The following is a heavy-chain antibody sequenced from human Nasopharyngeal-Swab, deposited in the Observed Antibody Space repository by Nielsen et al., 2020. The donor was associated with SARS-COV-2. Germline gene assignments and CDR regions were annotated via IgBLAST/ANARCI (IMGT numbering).Heavy chain of an antibody. V-gene: IGHV3-21*01. CDR2: ISSSSSYI. D-gene: IGHD3-10*01. J-gene: IGHJ5*02. Sequence: GGSLRLSCAASGFTFSSYSMNWFRQAPGKGLEWVSSISSSSSYIYYADSVKGRFTISRDNAKNSLYLQMNSLRAEDTAVYYCARPRSLGSGSYYTAEFDPWGQGTLVTVSS. CDR3: ARPRSLGSGSYYTAEFDP. CDR1: GFTFSSYS.